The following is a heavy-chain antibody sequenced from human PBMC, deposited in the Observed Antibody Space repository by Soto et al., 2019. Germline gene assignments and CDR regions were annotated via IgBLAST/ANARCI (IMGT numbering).Heavy chain of an antibody. CDR1: GGTFSSYA. CDR3: ARAHYYDSSGYYYYFDY. D-gene: IGHD3-22*01. V-gene: IGHV1-69*13. J-gene: IGHJ4*02. Sequence: SVKVSCKASGGTFSSYAISWVRQAPGQGLEWMGGIIPIFGTANYAQKFQGRVTITADESTSTAYMELSSLRSEDTAVYYCARAHYYDSSGYYYYFDYWGQGTLVTVS. CDR2: IIPIFGTA.